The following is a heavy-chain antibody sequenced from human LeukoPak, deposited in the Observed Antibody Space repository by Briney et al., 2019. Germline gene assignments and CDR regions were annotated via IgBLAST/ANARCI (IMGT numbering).Heavy chain of an antibody. J-gene: IGHJ4*02. CDR1: GDTSNNYA. V-gene: IGHV1-69*10. Sequence: ASVKVSCKASGDTSNNYAISWVRQAPGQGLEWMGHIIPILGTEKYAQRFQGRATITADKSTTTAFMELSSLRSEDTAVYYCVRRGSGYGYDYWGQGTLVTVSS. CDR2: IIPILGTE. CDR3: VRRGSGYGYDY. D-gene: IGHD5-18*01.